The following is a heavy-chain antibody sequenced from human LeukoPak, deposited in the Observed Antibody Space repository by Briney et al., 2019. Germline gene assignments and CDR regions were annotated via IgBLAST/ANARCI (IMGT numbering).Heavy chain of an antibody. V-gene: IGHV1-69*04. D-gene: IGHD1-26*01. CDR2: IIPILGIA. CDR3: ARTPGIVGALDY. CDR1: GGTFSSYA. J-gene: IGHJ4*02. Sequence: ASVKVSCKASGGTFSSYAISWVRQAPGQGLEWMGRIIPILGIANYAQKFQGRVTITADKSTSTAYMELSSLRSEDTAVYYCARTPGIVGALDYWGQGTLVTVSS.